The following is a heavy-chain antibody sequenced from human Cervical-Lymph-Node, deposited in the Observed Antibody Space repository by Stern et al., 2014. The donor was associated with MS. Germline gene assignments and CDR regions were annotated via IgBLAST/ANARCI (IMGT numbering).Heavy chain of an antibody. CDR1: GGSLSGFY. CDR2: TYYGGTS. V-gene: IGHV4-59*12. D-gene: IGHD3-22*01. CDR3: AREEIEPLFYLEY. Sequence: VQLVESGPGLVKPSETLSLTCTVSGGSLSGFYWHWVRQPPGKGLEWIGSTYYGGTSNNTPSLKSRVPISEDRSKNQFSLKLPSVTATDTAVYFCAREEIEPLFYLEYWGQGILVTVSS. J-gene: IGHJ4*02.